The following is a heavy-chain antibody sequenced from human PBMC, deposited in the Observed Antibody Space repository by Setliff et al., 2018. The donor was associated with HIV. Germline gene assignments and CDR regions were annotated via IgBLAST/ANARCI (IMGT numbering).Heavy chain of an antibody. D-gene: IGHD6-19*01. V-gene: IGHV3-48*01. Sequence: GGSLRLSCAASGFTFSTYSMNWVRQAPGKGLEWVSYISRSSNTVYYADSLKGRFTISRDSAKNSLYLQMNSLRVEDTAVYYCARASYSSGWYAVMDVWGKGTTVTVSS. CDR3: ARASYSSGWYAVMDV. CDR1: GFTFSTYS. CDR2: ISRSSNTV. J-gene: IGHJ6*03.